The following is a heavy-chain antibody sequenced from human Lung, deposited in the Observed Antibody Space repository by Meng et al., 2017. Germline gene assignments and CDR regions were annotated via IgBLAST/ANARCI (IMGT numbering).Heavy chain of an antibody. D-gene: IGHD5-12*01. J-gene: IGHJ4*02. CDR2: IKSKPDGETI. CDR1: GFTFSNAY. CDR3: SGHIDY. V-gene: IGHV3-15*01. Sequence: VELVDSGGGLEKPGGSLRLSCEGSGFTFSNAYMTWVRQVPGKRLEWVGRIKSKPDGETIDYAAPVKGRFTISRDDSKNTVYLQMNSLKTEDTAVYYCSGHIDYWGQGTLVTVSS.